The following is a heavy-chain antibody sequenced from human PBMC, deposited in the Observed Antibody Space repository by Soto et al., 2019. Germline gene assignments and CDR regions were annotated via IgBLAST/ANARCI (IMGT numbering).Heavy chain of an antibody. Sequence: HVQLQESGPGLVKPSQTLSLTCTVSGASISSGYDYWSWIRQSPGKGLEWLGFIFYSGSTYYNPSLKSRLTISVDTSKNQFSLKLSSVTAADTAVYYCARGSGYFDYWGQGTLVTVSS. J-gene: IGHJ4*02. CDR1: GASISSGYDY. CDR2: IFYSGST. V-gene: IGHV4-30-4*01. CDR3: ARGSGYFDY.